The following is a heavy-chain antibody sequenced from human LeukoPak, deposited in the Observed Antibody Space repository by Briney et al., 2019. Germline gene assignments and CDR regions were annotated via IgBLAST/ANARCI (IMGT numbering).Heavy chain of an antibody. J-gene: IGHJ5*02. Sequence: PGGSLRLSCAASGFTFSSYGMHWVRQAPGKGLEWVAVISYDGSNKYYADSVKGRFTISRDNSKNTLYLQINSLRAEDTAVYYCSSTSPYLDPWGQGTLVTVSS. D-gene: IGHD2-2*01. V-gene: IGHV3-30*03. CDR3: SSTSPYLDP. CDR2: ISYDGSNK. CDR1: GFTFSSYG.